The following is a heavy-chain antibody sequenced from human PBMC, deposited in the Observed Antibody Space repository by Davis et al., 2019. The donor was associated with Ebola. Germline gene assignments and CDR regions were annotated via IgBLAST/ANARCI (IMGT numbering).Heavy chain of an antibody. CDR1: GYTFTSYG. J-gene: IGHJ5*02. D-gene: IGHD6-6*01. V-gene: IGHV1-18*04. CDR2: ISAYNGNT. CDR3: ARDEVYSSSSGWFDP. Sequence: ASVKVSCKASGYTFTSYGISWVRQAPGQGLEWMGWISAYNGNTNYAQKLQGRVTMTTDTSTSTAYMELRSLRSDDTAVYYCARDEVYSSSSGWFDPWGQGTLVTVSS.